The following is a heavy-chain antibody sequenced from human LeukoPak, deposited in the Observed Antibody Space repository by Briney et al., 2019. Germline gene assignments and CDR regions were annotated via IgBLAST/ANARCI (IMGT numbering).Heavy chain of an antibody. D-gene: IGHD3-3*01. V-gene: IGHV3-74*01. Sequence: AGGSLRLSCAASGFTFSSYWMHWVRQAPGKGLVWVSRINSDGSSKSYADSVKGRFTISRDNAKNTLYLQMNSLRAEDTAVYYCARVSYDFWSGHGNNWFDPWGQGTLVTVSS. CDR1: GFTFSSYW. J-gene: IGHJ5*02. CDR3: ARVSYDFWSGHGNNWFDP. CDR2: INSDGSSK.